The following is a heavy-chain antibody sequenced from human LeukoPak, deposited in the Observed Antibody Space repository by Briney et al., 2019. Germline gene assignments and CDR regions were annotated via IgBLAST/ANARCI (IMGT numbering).Heavy chain of an antibody. CDR3: TRLGYGDYLNY. J-gene: IGHJ4*02. CDR2: IRSKANSYAT. D-gene: IGHD4-17*01. V-gene: IGHV3-73*01. Sequence: PGGSLRLSCAASGFTFSGSAMHWVRQASGKGLEWVGRIRSKANSYATAYAASVKGRFTISRDDSKNTAYLQMNSPRTEDTAVYYCTRLGYGDYLNYWGQGTLVTVSS. CDR1: GFTFSGSA.